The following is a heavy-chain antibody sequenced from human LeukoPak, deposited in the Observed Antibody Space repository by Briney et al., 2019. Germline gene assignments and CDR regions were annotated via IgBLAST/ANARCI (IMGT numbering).Heavy chain of an antibody. D-gene: IGHD4/OR15-4a*01. CDR3: VKESGFMVAPNSAFDI. V-gene: IGHV3-23*01. J-gene: IGHJ3*02. Sequence: GGSLRLSCAASGFAFSTYAMSWVRQAPGKGLGWVSSLSGTGATTSYADSVKGRFTISRDNSKNTLYLQMSSLRAEDTAVYYCVKESGFMVAPNSAFDIWGQGTMVTVSS. CDR1: GFAFSTYA. CDR2: LSGTGATT.